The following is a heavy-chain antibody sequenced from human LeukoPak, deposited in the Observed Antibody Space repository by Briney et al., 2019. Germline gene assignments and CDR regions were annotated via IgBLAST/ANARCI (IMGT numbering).Heavy chain of an antibody. V-gene: IGHV1-69*13. D-gene: IGHD3-10*01. CDR1: GYTFTSYG. CDR2: IIPIFGTT. Sequence: SVKVSCKASGYTFTSYGISWVRQAPGQGLEWMGGIIPIFGTTNYAQKFQGRVSITADESTSTAYMELSSLRSEDTAVYYCARGMVRGVIITSEMYFDYWGQGTLVTVSS. J-gene: IGHJ4*02. CDR3: ARGMVRGVIITSEMYFDY.